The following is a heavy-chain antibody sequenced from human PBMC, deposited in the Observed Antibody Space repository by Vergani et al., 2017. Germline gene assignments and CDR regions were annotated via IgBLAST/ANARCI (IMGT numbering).Heavy chain of an antibody. CDR1: GGSISSGDYY. V-gene: IGHV4-30-4*08. J-gene: IGHJ4*02. CDR3: ARXTNMYYGPGGYFDY. D-gene: IGHD3-10*01. Sequence: QVQLQESGPGLVKPSQTLALTCTVSGGSISSGDYYWSWIRQPPGKGLGWIGYIYYSGSTYYNPSLKSRVTITVDTSKNQFSLKLSSVTAADTAVYYCARXTNMYYGPGGYFDYWGQGTLVTVSS. CDR2: IYYSGST.